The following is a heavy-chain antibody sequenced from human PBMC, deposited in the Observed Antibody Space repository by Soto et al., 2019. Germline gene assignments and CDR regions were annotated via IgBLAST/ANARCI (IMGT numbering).Heavy chain of an antibody. D-gene: IGHD3-22*01. J-gene: IGHJ4*02. CDR2: INAGNGNT. Sequence: QVQLVQSGAEVKKPGASVKVSCKASGDTFTSYAMHWVRQAPGQRLEWMGWINAGNGNTEYSQKFQGRVTITRDISASTAYRELSSLRSEAAAVYYWARDRHGGDSSGYYSGYFDFWGQGTLVTVSS. CDR1: GDTFTSYA. CDR3: ARDRHGGDSSGYYSGYFDF. V-gene: IGHV1-3*01.